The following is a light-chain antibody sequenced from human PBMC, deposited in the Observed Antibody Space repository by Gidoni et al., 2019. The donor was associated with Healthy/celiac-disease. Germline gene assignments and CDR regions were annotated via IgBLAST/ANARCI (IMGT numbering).Light chain of an antibody. V-gene: IGKV3-20*01. CDR1: QEVSSSY. CDR3: QQCGSSPRA. CDR2: GAS. J-gene: IGKJ4*01. Sequence: ETVLTQSPGTLSLPPGGRATLPCRASQEVSSSYLAWYQQKPGQAPRLLIYGASSRATGIPDRFSGSGSGTDFTLTISRLEPEDFAVYYCQQCGSSPRAFXGXTKVEIK.